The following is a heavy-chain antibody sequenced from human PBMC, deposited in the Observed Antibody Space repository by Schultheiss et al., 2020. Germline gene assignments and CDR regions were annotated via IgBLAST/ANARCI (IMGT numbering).Heavy chain of an antibody. V-gene: IGHV1-2*02. Sequence: GESLKISCKASGYTFTSYDINWVRQATGQGLEWMGWMNPNSGGTDYAQKFQGRVTMTRDTSISTAYMELSRLRSDDMAVYYCARIRPNSGYDYDPRDGFDIWGQGTMVTVSS. CDR2: MNPNSGGT. CDR1: GYTFTSYD. CDR3: ARIRPNSGYDYDPRDGFDI. D-gene: IGHD5-12*01. J-gene: IGHJ3*02.